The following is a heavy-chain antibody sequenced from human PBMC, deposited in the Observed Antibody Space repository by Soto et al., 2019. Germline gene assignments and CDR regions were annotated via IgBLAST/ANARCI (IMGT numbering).Heavy chain of an antibody. J-gene: IGHJ6*02. CDR3: AGGYCRGGSCSSGFYYYYGMDV. CDR1: Y. Sequence: YWTWIRQPAGRGLEWIGRIYATGSTNSNSSLKSRVTLSIDTSKNQLSLTLTSVTAADTAVYYCAGGYCRGGSCSSGFYYYYGMDVWGQGTTVTVSS. CDR2: IYATGST. V-gene: IGHV4-4*07. D-gene: IGHD2-15*01.